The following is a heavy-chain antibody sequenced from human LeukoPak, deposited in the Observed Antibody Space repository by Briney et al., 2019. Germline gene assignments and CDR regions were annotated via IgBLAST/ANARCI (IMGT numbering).Heavy chain of an antibody. CDR1: GFTFSSYG. CDR3: AKEGSSGPATPDY. V-gene: IGHV3-30*18. D-gene: IGHD3-22*01. CDR2: ISYDGSNK. J-gene: IGHJ4*02. Sequence: RGSLRLSCAASGFTFSSYGMHWVRQAPGKGLEWVAVISYDGSNKYYADSVKGRFTISRDNSKNTLYLQMNSLRAEDTAVYYCAKEGSSGPATPDYWGQGTLVTVSS.